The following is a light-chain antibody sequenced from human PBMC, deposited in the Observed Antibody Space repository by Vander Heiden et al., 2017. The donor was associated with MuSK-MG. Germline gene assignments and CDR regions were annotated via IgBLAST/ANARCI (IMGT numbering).Light chain of an antibody. CDR2: DDS. CDR1: NVGSKN. CDR3: QAWDSGIDQPV. V-gene: IGLV3-21*03. Sequence: SSVLSQPPSLSVAPGKTAAIPCDRTNVGSKNVHWYQQKAGQAPVLVIYDDSGRPSGTPERFGGSNSGKTATLTINRVEAGDEADYYCQAWDSGIDQPVFGGGTKLTVL. J-gene: IGLJ2*01.